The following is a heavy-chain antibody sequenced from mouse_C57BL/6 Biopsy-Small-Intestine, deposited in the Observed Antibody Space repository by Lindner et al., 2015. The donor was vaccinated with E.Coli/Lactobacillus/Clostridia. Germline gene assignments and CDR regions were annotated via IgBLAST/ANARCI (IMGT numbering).Heavy chain of an antibody. CDR1: GYAFSSSW. Sequence: VQLQESGPEVMKPGASVKISCKASGYAFSSSWINWVKQRPGEGLEWIGRIYPGDGDTHYNGKFKAKATLTADKSSSTAYMQLSSLTSEDSAVYFCARWVYFDYWGQGTTLTVSS. CDR2: IYPGDGDT. V-gene: IGHV1-82*01. J-gene: IGHJ2*01. CDR3: ARWVYFDY.